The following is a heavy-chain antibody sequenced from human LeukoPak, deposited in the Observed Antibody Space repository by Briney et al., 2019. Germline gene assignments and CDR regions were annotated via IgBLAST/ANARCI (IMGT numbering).Heavy chain of an antibody. CDR3: ARQDSSSWYSRWYFDL. CDR1: GGSISSSSYY. J-gene: IGHJ2*01. D-gene: IGHD6-13*01. CDR2: IYYSGST. Sequence: SETLSLTCTVSGGSISSSSYYWGWIRQPPGKGLEWIGSIYYSGSTHYNPSLKSRVTISVDTSKNQFSLKLSSVTAADTAVYYCARQDSSSWYSRWYFDLWGRGTLVTVSS. V-gene: IGHV4-39*01.